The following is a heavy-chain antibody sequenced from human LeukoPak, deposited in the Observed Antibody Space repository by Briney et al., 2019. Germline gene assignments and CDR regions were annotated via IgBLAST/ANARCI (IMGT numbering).Heavy chain of an antibody. Sequence: GRSLRLSCAASGFTFSSYGMHWVRQAPGKGLEWVAVTWYDGSNKYYADSVKGRFTISRDNSKNTLYLQMNSLRAEDTAVYYCAKAHSGSFDYWGQGTLVTVSS. CDR2: TWYDGSNK. CDR3: AKAHSGSFDY. D-gene: IGHD5-12*01. CDR1: GFTFSSYG. V-gene: IGHV3-33*06. J-gene: IGHJ4*02.